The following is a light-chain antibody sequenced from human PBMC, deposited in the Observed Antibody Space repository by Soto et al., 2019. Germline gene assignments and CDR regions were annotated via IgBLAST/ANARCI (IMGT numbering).Light chain of an antibody. CDR3: QQYYSTPLT. Sequence: DIVMTQSPDSLVVSLGERATVNCKCSQSVLYSSNNKNYLAWYQQKPGQPPKLLIYWASTRESGVPDRFSGSGSGTDFTLTISSLQAEDVAVYYCQQYYSTPLTFGGGTKVEIK. CDR1: QSVLYSSNNKNY. J-gene: IGKJ4*01. CDR2: WAS. V-gene: IGKV4-1*01.